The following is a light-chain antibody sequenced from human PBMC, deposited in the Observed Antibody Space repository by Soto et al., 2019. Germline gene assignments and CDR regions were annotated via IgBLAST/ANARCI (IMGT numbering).Light chain of an antibody. CDR1: QSVSSSY. V-gene: IGKV3-15*01. Sequence: MTHSPDSLSVSLCDISTLSFISMQSVSSSYLAWYQQKPGQAPRLLIYGASTRATGIPARFSGSGSGTEFTLTISSLQSEDFAVYYCQQYNNWPPWTVGQGTKV. CDR3: QQYNNWPPWT. J-gene: IGKJ1*01. CDR2: GAS.